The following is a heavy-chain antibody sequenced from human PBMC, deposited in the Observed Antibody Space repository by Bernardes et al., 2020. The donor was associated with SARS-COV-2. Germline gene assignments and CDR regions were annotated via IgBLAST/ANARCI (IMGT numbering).Heavy chain of an antibody. CDR3: AKGWGHDFWGGYFFEALYYFDY. CDR1: GFTFSSYA. D-gene: IGHD3-3*01. Sequence: GGSLRLSCAASGFTFSSYAMSWVRQAPGKGLEWVSAISGSGGSTYYADSVKGRFTISRDNSKNTLYLQMNSLRAEDTAVYYCAKGWGHDFWGGYFFEALYYFDYWGQGTLVTVSS. J-gene: IGHJ4*02. CDR2: ISGSGGST. V-gene: IGHV3-23*01.